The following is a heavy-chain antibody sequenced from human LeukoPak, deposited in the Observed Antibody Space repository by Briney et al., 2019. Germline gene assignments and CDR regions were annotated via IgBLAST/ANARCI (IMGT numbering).Heavy chain of an antibody. CDR1: GGTFSSYA. D-gene: IGHD3-22*01. CDR2: IIPIFGTA. V-gene: IGHV1-69*05. Sequence: SVKVSCKASGGTFSSYAISWVRQAPGQGLEWMGGIIPIFGTANYAQKFQGRVTITTDESTSTAYMELSSLRSEDTAVYYCASTYYYDSSGYYFDYWDQGTLVTVSS. CDR3: ASTYYYDSSGYYFDY. J-gene: IGHJ4*02.